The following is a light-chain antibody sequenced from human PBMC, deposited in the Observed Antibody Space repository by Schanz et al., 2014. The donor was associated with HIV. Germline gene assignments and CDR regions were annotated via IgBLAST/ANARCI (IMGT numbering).Light chain of an antibody. CDR2: EVS. V-gene: IGLV2-8*01. Sequence: QSALTQPPSASGSPGQSVTISCTGSSNDVGGYKYVSWYQQSAGRAPRLLIYEVSKRPSGVPGRFSGSKSGTSASLAISGLQSEDEADYYCCSYTTTTTWVFGGGTKLTVL. CDR1: SNDVGGYKY. J-gene: IGLJ3*02. CDR3: CSYTTTTTWV.